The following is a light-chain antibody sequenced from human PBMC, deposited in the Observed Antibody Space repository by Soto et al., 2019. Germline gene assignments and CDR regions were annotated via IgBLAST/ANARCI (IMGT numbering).Light chain of an antibody. CDR1: SSDVGSYNL. Sequence: QSALTQPASVSGSPGQSITISCTGTSSDVGSYNLVSWYQQHPGKAPKLMIYEVSKRPSGVSNRFSGSKSGNTGSLTISGLQAEDEADYYCCSYAGSSTSVVFGGGTKLTVL. CDR2: EVS. J-gene: IGLJ2*01. V-gene: IGLV2-23*02. CDR3: CSYAGSSTSVV.